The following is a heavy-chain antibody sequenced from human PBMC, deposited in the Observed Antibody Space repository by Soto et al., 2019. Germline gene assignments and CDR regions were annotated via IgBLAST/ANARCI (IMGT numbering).Heavy chain of an antibody. CDR1: GGSISSGFYY. D-gene: IGHD3-22*01. V-gene: IGHV4-39*01. J-gene: IGHJ1*01. Sequence: QLLESGPGLVKPPETLSLICTVSGGSISSGFYYWDWIRQPPGKGLEWIGSIYYSGTTYYNPSLRSRVTISIDTSKNQFSLKLSSVIAADTAIYYCARRTTIIDYFQHWGQGTLVTVSS. CDR3: ARRTTIIDYFQH. CDR2: IYYSGTT.